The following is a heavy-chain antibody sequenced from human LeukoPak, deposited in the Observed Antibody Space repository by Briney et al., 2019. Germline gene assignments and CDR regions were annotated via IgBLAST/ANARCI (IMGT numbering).Heavy chain of an antibody. V-gene: IGHV1-8*03. CDR2: MNPNSGNT. J-gene: IGHJ6*03. Sequence: ASVKVSCKASGYTFTGYYMHWVRQAPGQGLEWMGWMNPNSGNTGYAQKFQGRVTITRNTSISTAYMELSSLRSEDTAVYYCARGRPPRRGSGNALYYYYMDVWGKGTTVTVSS. D-gene: IGHD3-10*01. CDR1: GYTFTGYY. CDR3: ARGRPPRRGSGNALYYYYMDV.